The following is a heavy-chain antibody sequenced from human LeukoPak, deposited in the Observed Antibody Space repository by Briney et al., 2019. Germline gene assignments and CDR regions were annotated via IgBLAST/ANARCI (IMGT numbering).Heavy chain of an antibody. D-gene: IGHD1-26*01. CDR1: GLTFSSYG. Sequence: GGSLRLSCAASGLTFSSYGMHWVRQAPGKGLEWVAVIWYDGSNKYYADSVKGRFTISRDNSKNTLYLQMNSLRAEDTAVYYCARTYSGSYYAFDYWGQGTLVTVSS. V-gene: IGHV3-33*01. CDR3: ARTYSGSYYAFDY. CDR2: IWYDGSNK. J-gene: IGHJ4*02.